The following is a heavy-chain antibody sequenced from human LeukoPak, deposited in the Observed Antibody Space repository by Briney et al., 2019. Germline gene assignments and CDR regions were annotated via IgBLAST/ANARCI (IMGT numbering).Heavy chain of an antibody. D-gene: IGHD3-10*01. CDR1: GFTFSNYA. CDR3: AKDGGY. V-gene: IGHV3-23*01. Sequence: GGSLRLSCAASGFTFSNYAMSWVRQAPGKGLEWVSTLSGTGGSTYYADSVKGRFTISRDNSKNTLYLQVSSLRAEDTAVYYCAKDGGYWGQGTLVTVSS. CDR2: LSGTGGST. J-gene: IGHJ4*02.